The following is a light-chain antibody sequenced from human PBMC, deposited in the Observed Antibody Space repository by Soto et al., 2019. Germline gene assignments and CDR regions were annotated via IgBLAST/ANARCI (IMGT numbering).Light chain of an antibody. V-gene: IGLV1-44*01. CDR2: SNN. Sequence: QSVLTQPPSASGTPGQRVTISCSGGSSNIGSNTVNWYQHLPGTAPKLLIYSNNQRPSGVPDRFSGSMSGTSASLAISGLQSEDEADYYCAAWDDSLHGPVFGGGTTLTVL. J-gene: IGLJ2*01. CDR1: SSNIGSNT. CDR3: AAWDDSLHGPV.